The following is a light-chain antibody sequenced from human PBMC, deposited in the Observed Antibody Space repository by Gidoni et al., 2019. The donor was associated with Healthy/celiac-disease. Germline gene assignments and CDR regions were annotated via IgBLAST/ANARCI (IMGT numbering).Light chain of an antibody. J-gene: IGLJ2*01. Sequence: SVLTQPPSASGTPGQRVTISWSGSSSNIGSNYVYWYQQLPGTAPKLLIYSNNPRPSGVPDRFSGSKSGTSASLAISVLRSEDEADYYCAAWDDSLSGVVFGGGTKLTVL. CDR2: SNN. CDR1: SSNIGSNY. CDR3: AAWDDSLSGVV. V-gene: IGLV1-47*02.